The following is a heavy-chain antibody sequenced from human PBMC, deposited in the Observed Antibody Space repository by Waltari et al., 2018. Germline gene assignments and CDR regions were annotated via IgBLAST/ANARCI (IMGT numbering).Heavy chain of an antibody. CDR3: ARGGYSGYDWRAGGDY. J-gene: IGHJ4*02. D-gene: IGHD5-12*01. V-gene: IGHV3-74*01. Sequence: EVQLMESGGGLVQPGGSLRLSCPASAFSFSNYWMHWVRQGPGKGLGWVSRIDSDGSSTSYADSVKGRFTISRDNAKNTLYLQMNSLRAEDTAVYYCARGGYSGYDWRAGGDYWGQGTLVTVSS. CDR1: AFSFSNYW. CDR2: IDSDGSST.